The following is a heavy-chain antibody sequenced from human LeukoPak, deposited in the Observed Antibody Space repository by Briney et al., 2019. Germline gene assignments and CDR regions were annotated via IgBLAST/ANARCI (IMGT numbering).Heavy chain of an antibody. D-gene: IGHD3-22*01. CDR2: IRSKAYGGTT. V-gene: IGHV3-49*04. Sequence: GGSLRLSCTASGFTFGDYAMSWVRQAPGKGLEWVGFIRSKAYGGTTEYAASVKGRFTISRDDSKSIAYLQMNSMKTEDTAVYYCTRDSSEYYDRSGYPNWFDPWGQGTLVTVSS. CDR3: TRDSSEYYDRSGYPNWFDP. J-gene: IGHJ5*02. CDR1: GFTFGDYA.